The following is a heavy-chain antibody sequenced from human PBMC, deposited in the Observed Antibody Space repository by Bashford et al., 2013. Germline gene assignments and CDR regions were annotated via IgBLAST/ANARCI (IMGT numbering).Heavy chain of an antibody. CDR3: ARPVAATPSAENWFDP. CDR1: GYTFTSYY. V-gene: IGHV1-69*02. CDR2: IIPFLGIA. J-gene: IGHJ5*02. D-gene: IGHD2-15*01. Sequence: VASVKVSCKASGYTFTSYYMHWVRQAPGQGLEWMGRIIPFLGIANYAQKFQGRVMITADKSTTTAYMELSSLRSEDTAVYYCARPVAATPSAENWFDPWGQGTLVTVSS.